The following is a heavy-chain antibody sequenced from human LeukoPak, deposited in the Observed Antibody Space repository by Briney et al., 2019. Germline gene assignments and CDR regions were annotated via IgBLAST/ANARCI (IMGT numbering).Heavy chain of an antibody. CDR3: ASSLVRAGMVTGIDY. V-gene: IGHV4-34*01. CDR1: GGSFSGYY. D-gene: IGHD5-18*01. J-gene: IGHJ4*02. CDR2: INRSGST. Sequence: SSETLSLTCAVYGGSFSGYYWIWIRQPPGKGLEWIGEINRSGSTTYNPSLKSRVTISLDTSKNQFSLKLSSVTAADTAVYYCASSLVRAGMVTGIDYWGQGTLVTVSS.